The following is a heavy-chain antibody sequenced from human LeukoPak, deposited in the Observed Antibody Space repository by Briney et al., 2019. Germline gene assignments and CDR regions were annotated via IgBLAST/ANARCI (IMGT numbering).Heavy chain of an antibody. CDR1: GFTFSSYE. CDR2: ISSSGSTI. Sequence: PGGSLRLSCAASGFTFSSYEMNWVRQAPGKGLEWVSYISSSGSTIYYADSVKGRFTISRDNAKNSLYLQMNSLRAEDTALYYCAKDTRVRGVIQYSLFDYWGQGTLVTVSS. CDR3: AKDTRVRGVIQYSLFDY. V-gene: IGHV3-48*03. J-gene: IGHJ4*02. D-gene: IGHD3-10*01.